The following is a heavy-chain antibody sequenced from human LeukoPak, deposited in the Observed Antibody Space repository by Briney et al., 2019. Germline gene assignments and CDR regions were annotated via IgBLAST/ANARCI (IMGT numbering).Heavy chain of an antibody. CDR3: ARFVVVPAAKVYFDY. Sequence: ASVKVSCKASGYTFTGYYLHWVRQAPGKGLEWMGWTNPNSGGTNYAQKFQGRVTMTRDTSISTAYMELSRLRSDDTAVYYCARFVVVPAAKVYFDYWGQGTLVTASS. J-gene: IGHJ4*02. CDR1: GYTFTGYY. CDR2: TNPNSGGT. V-gene: IGHV1-2*02. D-gene: IGHD2-2*01.